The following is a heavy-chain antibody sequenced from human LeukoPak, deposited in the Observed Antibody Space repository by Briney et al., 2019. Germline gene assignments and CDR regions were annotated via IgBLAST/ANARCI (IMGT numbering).Heavy chain of an antibody. CDR1: GFTFSNYW. D-gene: IGHD3-3*01. CDR2: INENGRTT. J-gene: IGHJ4*02. V-gene: IGHV3-74*01. Sequence: PGGSLTLSCAASGFTFSNYWMHWVRQVPGKGLVWVSRINENGRTTSYADSVKGRFTISRYNGKNMVYLQMTSLRAEDTAIYYCARDLTMLGTPGDDFDYWGQGSQVTVSS. CDR3: ARDLTMLGTPGDDFDY.